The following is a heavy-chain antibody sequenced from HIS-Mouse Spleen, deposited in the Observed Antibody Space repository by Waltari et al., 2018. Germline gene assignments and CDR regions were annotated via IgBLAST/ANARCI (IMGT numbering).Heavy chain of an antibody. D-gene: IGHD3-9*01. CDR1: GGSFSGYY. CDR3: ARMGGIRYFEPNWFDP. J-gene: IGHJ5*02. Sequence: QVQLQQWGAGLLKPSETLSLTCAVYGGSFSGYYWSWSRQPPGKGLEWIGEINHSGSTNYNPSLKSRVTISVDTSKNQFSLKLSSVTAADTAVYYCARMGGIRYFEPNWFDPWGQGTLVTVSS. V-gene: IGHV4-34*01. CDR2: INHSGST.